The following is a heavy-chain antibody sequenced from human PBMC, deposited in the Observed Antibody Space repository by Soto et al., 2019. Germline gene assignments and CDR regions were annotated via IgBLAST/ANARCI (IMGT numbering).Heavy chain of an antibody. D-gene: IGHD2-21*01. CDR2: ISGSGGST. CDR3: AKSPAYCGGDCYPSLNDY. Sequence: GGSLRLSCAASGFTFSSYAMSWVRQAPGKGLEWVSAISGSGGSTYYADSVKGRFTISRDNSKNTLYLQMNSLRAEDTAVYYCAKSPAYCGGDCYPSLNDYWGQGTLVTVSS. V-gene: IGHV3-23*01. CDR1: GFTFSSYA. J-gene: IGHJ4*02.